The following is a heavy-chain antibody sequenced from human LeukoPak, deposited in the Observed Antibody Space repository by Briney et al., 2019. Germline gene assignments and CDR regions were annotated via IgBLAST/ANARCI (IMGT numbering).Heavy chain of an antibody. V-gene: IGHV3-23*01. J-gene: IGHJ4*02. CDR1: GFTLSSYA. CDR2: ISGSGGST. D-gene: IGHD3-3*01. CDR3: AKRIYDFWSGYYRRAENHFDY. Sequence: GGSLRLSCAASGFTLSSYAMSWVRQAPGKGLEWVSAISGSGGSTYYADSVKGRFTISRDNSKNTLYLQMNSLRAEDTAVYYCAKRIYDFWSGYYRRAENHFDYWGQGTLVTVSS.